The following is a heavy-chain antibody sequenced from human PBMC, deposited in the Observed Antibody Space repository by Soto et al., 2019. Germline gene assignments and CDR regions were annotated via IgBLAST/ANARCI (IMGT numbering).Heavy chain of an antibody. CDR2: IYYSGST. CDR1: GGSISSGDYC. J-gene: IGHJ4*02. V-gene: IGHV4-30-4*01. D-gene: IGHD1-26*01. Sequence: SETLSLTCTVSGGSISSGDYCWSWIRQPPGKGLEWIGYIYYSGSTYYNPSLKSRVTISVDTSKNQFSLKLSSVTAADTAVYYCARERPDGRRTVFWCQGILVTVFS. CDR3: ARERPDGRRTVF.